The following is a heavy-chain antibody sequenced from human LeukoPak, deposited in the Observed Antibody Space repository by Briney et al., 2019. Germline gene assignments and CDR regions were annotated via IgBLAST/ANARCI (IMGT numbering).Heavy chain of an antibody. CDR3: ARDSDGYSGYGANDY. D-gene: IGHD5-12*01. Sequence: PGRSLRLSCTVSGFTFSSEAMGWVRQLPGGGLEWVSTISPAGGTTYYAESMKGRFTISRDNSKNTLYLQMNSLRAEDTAVYYCARDSDGYSGYGANDYWGQGTLVTVSS. CDR1: GFTFSSEA. V-gene: IGHV3-23*01. J-gene: IGHJ4*02. CDR2: ISPAGGTT.